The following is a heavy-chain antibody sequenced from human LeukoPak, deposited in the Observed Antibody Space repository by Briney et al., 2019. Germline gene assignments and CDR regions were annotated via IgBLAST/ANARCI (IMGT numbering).Heavy chain of an antibody. CDR3: ARVGKAARLGLDY. D-gene: IGHD6-6*01. V-gene: IGHV4-61*02. CDR2: IYTSGST. J-gene: IGHJ4*02. Sequence: SETLSLTCTVSGGSISSGNYYWSWIRQPAGKGLEWIGLIYTSGSTKYNPSLKSRVNISVDTSKNQFSLKLSSVTAADTAVYYCARVGKAARLGLDYWGQGTLVTVSS. CDR1: GGSISSGNYY.